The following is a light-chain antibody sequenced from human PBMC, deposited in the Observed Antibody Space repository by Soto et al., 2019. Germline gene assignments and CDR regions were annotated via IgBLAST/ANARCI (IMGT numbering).Light chain of an antibody. V-gene: IGKV4-1*01. CDR1: QSVLDSAINKNH. CDR2: WAS. J-gene: IGKJ2*01. CDR3: QQYYDIPYT. Sequence: DIVMTQSPEFLAVSLGERATINCKSSQSVLDSAINKNHLAWDQQKPGQPPKLLFYWASTRESGVPDRFSGSGSGTDFTLTIGSLQAEDVAVYYCQQYYDIPYTFGQGTRLEI.